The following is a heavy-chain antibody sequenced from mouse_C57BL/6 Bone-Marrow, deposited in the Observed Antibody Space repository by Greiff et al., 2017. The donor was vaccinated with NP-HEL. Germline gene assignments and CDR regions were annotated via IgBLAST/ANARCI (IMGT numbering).Heavy chain of an antibody. CDR2: INPNNGGT. J-gene: IGHJ2*01. CDR3: HFLYDGYYVGYFDY. V-gene: IGHV1-18*01. CDR1: GYTFTDYN. D-gene: IGHD2-3*01. Sequence: EVQLQQSGPELVKPGASVKIPCKASGYTFTDYNMDWVKQSHGKSLEWIGDINPNNGGTIYNQKFKGKATLTVDKSSSTAYMELRSLTSEDTAVYFPHFLYDGYYVGYFDYWGQGTTLTVSS.